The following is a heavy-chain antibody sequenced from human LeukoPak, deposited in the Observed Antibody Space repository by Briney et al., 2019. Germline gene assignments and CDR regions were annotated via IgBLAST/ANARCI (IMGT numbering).Heavy chain of an antibody. CDR1: GGIPSTNA. CDR2: IIPIIGTA. D-gene: IGHD4-23*01. Sequence: SVKVSSKASGGIPSTNAISWVRQAPGQGREWMGRIIPIIGTANYAQKFQGRISITADTSKSTAYMDLNNLGSEDTAVYYGASRVVGGTAAIEYWGQGTLVTVSS. V-gene: IGHV1-69*04. CDR3: ASRVVGGTAAIEY. J-gene: IGHJ4*02.